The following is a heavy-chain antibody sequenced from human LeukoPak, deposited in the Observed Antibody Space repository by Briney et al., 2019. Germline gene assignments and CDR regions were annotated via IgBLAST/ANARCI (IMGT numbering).Heavy chain of an antibody. Sequence: GGSLRLSCAASGFTFSNYAMTWVRQPPGKGLEWVSAIGSGGSTYYADSVKGRFTISRDNSKNTLYLQMNSLRAEDTAVYYCAKYPALDSSSWYYFDYWGQGTLVTVSS. CDR2: IGSGGST. V-gene: IGHV3-23*01. J-gene: IGHJ4*02. CDR3: AKYPALDSSSWYYFDY. CDR1: GFTFSNYA. D-gene: IGHD6-13*01.